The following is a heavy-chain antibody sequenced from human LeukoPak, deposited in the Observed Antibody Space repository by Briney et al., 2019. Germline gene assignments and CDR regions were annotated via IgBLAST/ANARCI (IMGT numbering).Heavy chain of an antibody. CDR1: GFTFSSYA. J-gene: IGHJ4*02. V-gene: IGHV3-30*04. CDR3: SRGTSAPAAIKPDY. D-gene: IGHD2-2*01. Sequence: GRSLRLSCAASGFTFSSYAMHWVRQAPGKGLEWVAVISYDGSNKYYADSVKGRFTISRDNSKNTLYLQMNSLRAEDTAVYYCSRGTSAPAAIKPDYWGQGTLVTVSS. CDR2: ISYDGSNK.